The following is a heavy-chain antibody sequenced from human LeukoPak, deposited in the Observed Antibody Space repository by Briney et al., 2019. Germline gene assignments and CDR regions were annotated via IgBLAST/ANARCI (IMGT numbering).Heavy chain of an antibody. CDR1: GGTFSSYA. CDR2: INAGNGNT. CDR3: ARGSLISQYSGGRYWFDP. D-gene: IGHD2-21*01. V-gene: IGHV1-3*01. J-gene: IGHJ5*02. Sequence: GASVKVSCKASGGTFSSYAISWVRQAPGQRLEWMGWINAGNGNTKYSQKFQGRVTITRDTSASTAYMELSSLRSEDTAVYYCARGSLISQYSGGRYWFDPWGQGTPVTVSS.